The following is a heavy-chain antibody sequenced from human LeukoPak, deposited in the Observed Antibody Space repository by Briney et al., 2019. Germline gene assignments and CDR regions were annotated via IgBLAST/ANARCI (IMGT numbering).Heavy chain of an antibody. CDR2: TYSGGST. Sequence: GGSLRLSCAASGFTVSSNYMSWVRQAPGKGLEWVSVTYSGGSTYYADSVKGRFTISRDNSKNTLYLQMNSLRAEDTAVYYCAGDPWGYDILTGLVPRKTHEIKWGQGTLVTVSS. CDR3: AGDPWGYDILTGLVPRKTHEIK. V-gene: IGHV3-66*01. J-gene: IGHJ4*02. CDR1: GFTVSSNY. D-gene: IGHD3-9*01.